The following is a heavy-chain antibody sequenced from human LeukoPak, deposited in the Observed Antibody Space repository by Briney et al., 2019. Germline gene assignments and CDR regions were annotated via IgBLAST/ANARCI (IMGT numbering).Heavy chain of an antibody. J-gene: IGHJ4*02. D-gene: IGHD3-22*01. Sequence: ASVKVSCKASGYTFTSSGISWVRQAPGQGLEWMGWISAYNGNTNYAQKVQGRVTMTTDTTTSTAYMELRSLRSDDTAVYYCARTAXXXXXSGYYRWHDYWGQGTLVTVSX. CDR3: ARTAXXXXXSGYYRWHDY. CDR2: ISAYNGNT. V-gene: IGHV1-18*01. CDR1: GYTFTSSG.